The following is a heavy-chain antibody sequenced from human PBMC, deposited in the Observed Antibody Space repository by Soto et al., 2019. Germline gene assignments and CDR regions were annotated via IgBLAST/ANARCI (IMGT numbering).Heavy chain of an antibody. CDR3: ARERVVPANGYYYYGMDV. D-gene: IGHD2-2*01. CDR1: TWSIRSYS. V-gene: IGHV4-59*01. Sequence: AENLSLTCPVSTWSIRSYSWRWIRPPRGTRLEWIGYIYYSGSTNYKPSLKSRVTISVDTSKNQFSLKLSSVTAADTAVYYCARERVVPANGYYYYGMDVWGQGNTVTVSS. CDR2: IYYSGST. J-gene: IGHJ6*02.